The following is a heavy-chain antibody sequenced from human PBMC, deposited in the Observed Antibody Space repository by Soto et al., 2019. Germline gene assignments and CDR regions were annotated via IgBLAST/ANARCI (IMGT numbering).Heavy chain of an antibody. V-gene: IGHV3-13*01. Sequence: GGSLRLSCAASGFTFSSYDMHWVRQATGKGLEWVSAIGTAGDTYYPGSVKGRFTISRENAKNSLYLQMNSLRAEDTAVYYCARGQQLDPGTFDYWGQGTLVTVSS. CDR2: IGTAGDT. J-gene: IGHJ4*02. D-gene: IGHD6-13*01. CDR3: ARGQQLDPGTFDY. CDR1: GFTFSSYD.